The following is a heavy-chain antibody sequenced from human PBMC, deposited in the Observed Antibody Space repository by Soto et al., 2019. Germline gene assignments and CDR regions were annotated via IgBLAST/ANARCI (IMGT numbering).Heavy chain of an antibody. V-gene: IGHV4-59*08. CDR3: ASYYYDSSGYYYVPGVY. CDR1: GVSISSYY. Sequence: TSETLSLTCTVSGVSISSYYWSWIRKPPGKGLEWIGYIYYSGSTSYNPSLKSRVTISVDTSKNQFSLKLSSVTAADTAVYYCASYYYDSSGYYYVPGVYWGQGTLVTVSS. J-gene: IGHJ4*02. D-gene: IGHD3-22*01. CDR2: IYYSGST.